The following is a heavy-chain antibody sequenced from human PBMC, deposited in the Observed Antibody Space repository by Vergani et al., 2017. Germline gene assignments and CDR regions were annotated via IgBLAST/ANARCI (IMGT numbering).Heavy chain of an antibody. CDR1: GGSISSYY. CDR2: IYYSGST. J-gene: IGHJ3*02. D-gene: IGHD1-26*01. Sequence: QVQLQESGPGLVKPSETLSLTCTVSGGSISSYYWSWIRQPPGKGLEWIGYIYYSGSTNYNPPLKSRVTISVDTSKNQFSLKLSSVTAADTAVYYCARTWEHPGYDAFDIWGQGTMVTVSS. CDR3: ARTWEHPGYDAFDI. V-gene: IGHV4-59*01.